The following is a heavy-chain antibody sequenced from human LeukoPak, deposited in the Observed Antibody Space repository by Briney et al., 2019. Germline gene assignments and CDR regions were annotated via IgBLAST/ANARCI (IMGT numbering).Heavy chain of an antibody. J-gene: IGHJ4*02. CDR1: GFTFSDYY. CDR3: ARRRDSGSLQHFDY. CDR2: ISSSGSTI. V-gene: IGHV3-11*01. D-gene: IGHD1-26*01. Sequence: GGSPRLSCAASGFTFSDYYMSWIRQAPGKGLEWVSYISSSGSTIYYADSVKGRFTISRDNAKNSLYLQMNSLRAEDTAVYYCARRRDSGSLQHFDYWGQGTLVTVSS.